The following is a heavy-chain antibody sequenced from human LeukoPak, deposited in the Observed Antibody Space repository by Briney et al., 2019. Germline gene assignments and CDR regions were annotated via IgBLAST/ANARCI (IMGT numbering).Heavy chain of an antibody. V-gene: IGHV1-69*05. Sequence: SVKVSCKASGGTFSSYAISWVRQAPGQGLEWMGGIIPIFGTANYAQKFQGRVTITTDESTSTAYMELSSLRSDDTAVYYCARDVRRFGELRIDYWGQGTLVTVSS. CDR1: GGTFSSYA. CDR2: IIPIFGTA. CDR3: ARDVRRFGELRIDY. J-gene: IGHJ4*02. D-gene: IGHD3-10*01.